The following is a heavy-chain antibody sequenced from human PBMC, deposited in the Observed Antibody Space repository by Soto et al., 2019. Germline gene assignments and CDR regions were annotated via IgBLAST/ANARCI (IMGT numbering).Heavy chain of an antibody. D-gene: IGHD3-3*01. CDR2: INHSGST. J-gene: IGHJ4*02. V-gene: IGHV4-34*01. CDR3: ARGPPKYYDFWSGYGAVDY. CDR1: GGSFSGYY. Sequence: QVQLQQWGAGLLKPSETLSLTCAVYGGSFSGYYWSWIRQPPGKGLEWIGEINHSGSTNYNPSLKSRVTRSVDTSKNQCSLKLSSVTAADTAVYYCARGPPKYYDFWSGYGAVDYWGQGTLVTVSS.